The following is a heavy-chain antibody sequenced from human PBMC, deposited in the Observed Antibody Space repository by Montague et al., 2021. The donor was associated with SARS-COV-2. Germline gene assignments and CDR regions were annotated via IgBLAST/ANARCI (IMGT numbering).Heavy chain of an antibody. CDR1: GFTFSSYG. V-gene: IGHV3-30*03. J-gene: IGHJ6*02. CDR2: ISYDGSNK. D-gene: IGHD3-3*01. Sequence: SLRLSCAVSGFTFSSYGMHWVRQAPGKGLEWVAVISYDGSNKYYADSVKGRFTISRDNSKNTLYLQMNSLRAEDTAVYYCAGSLLEYYGMDVWGQGTTVTVSS. CDR3: AGSLLEYYGMDV.